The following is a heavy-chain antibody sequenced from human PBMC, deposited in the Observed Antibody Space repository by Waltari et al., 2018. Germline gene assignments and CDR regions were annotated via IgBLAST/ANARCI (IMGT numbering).Heavy chain of an antibody. V-gene: IGHV4-34*02. Sequence: QVQLQQWGAGLLKPSDTLSLPCAVYGGSFGGYSWSWIRQSPGKGLEWIGEINHSGRTTYNPSLKSRVTISGDTSKNQFSLILSSVTVADTAVYYCSRGAYYAAYWGQGALVTVSS. D-gene: IGHD3-3*01. J-gene: IGHJ4*02. CDR2: INHSGRT. CDR1: GGSFGGYS. CDR3: SRGAYYAAY.